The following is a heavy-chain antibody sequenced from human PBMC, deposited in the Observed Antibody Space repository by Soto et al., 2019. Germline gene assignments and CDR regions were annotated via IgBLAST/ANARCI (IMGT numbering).Heavy chain of an antibody. CDR1: GLSFSDYY. Sequence: GSLSLFSAASGLSFSDYYMTWIRQAPGRGLEWVSYISSSSSYTNYADSVKGRFTISRDNAKNSLYLQMKSLREEDTAVYYCARSHGDSSGPHPSYYVDYWGQGTLVTVSS. D-gene: IGHD3-22*01. CDR3: ARSHGDSSGPHPSYYVDY. V-gene: IGHV3-11*06. CDR2: ISSSSSYT. J-gene: IGHJ4*02.